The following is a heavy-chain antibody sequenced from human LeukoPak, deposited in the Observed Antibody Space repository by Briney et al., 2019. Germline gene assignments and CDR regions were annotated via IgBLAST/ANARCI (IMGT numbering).Heavy chain of an antibody. V-gene: IGHV4-61*02. CDR2: IYTSGST. Sequence: PSQTLSLTCTVSGGSISSGSHYWSWIRQPAGKGLEWIGRIYTSGSTNYNPSLKSRVTISVDTSKKQFSLKLSSVTAADTAVYYCTSSPGGETTIFGVAPNWFDPWGQGTLVTVSS. CDR3: TSSPGGETTIFGVAPNWFDP. D-gene: IGHD3-3*01. J-gene: IGHJ5*02. CDR1: GGSISSGSHY.